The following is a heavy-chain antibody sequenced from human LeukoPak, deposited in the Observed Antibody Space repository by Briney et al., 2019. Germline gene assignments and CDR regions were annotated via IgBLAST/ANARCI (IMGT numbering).Heavy chain of an antibody. CDR3: ARDSCSWPLGGYYYMDV. V-gene: IGHV4-59*01. CDR2: IYYSGST. J-gene: IGHJ6*03. CDR1: GGSISSYY. D-gene: IGHD6-13*01. Sequence: PSETLSLTCTVSGGSISSYYWSWIRQPPGKGLEWIGYIYYSGSTNYNPSLKSRVTISVDTSKNQFSLKLSSVTAADTAVYYCARDSCSWPLGGYYYMDVWGKGTTVTVSS.